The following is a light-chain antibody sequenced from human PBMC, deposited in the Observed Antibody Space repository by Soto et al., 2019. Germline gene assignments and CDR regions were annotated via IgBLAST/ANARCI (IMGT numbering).Light chain of an antibody. CDR3: QRGDT. V-gene: IGKV3-11*01. CDR2: DTS. J-gene: IGKJ5*01. Sequence: EIVLTQSPATLSFSPGERATLSCRASQSVGSNLAWYQQKPGQAPRLLIYDTSNRATGIPARFSGSGSGTDFTLTISSLEPEDFAVYYCQRGDTFGQGTRLEIK. CDR1: QSVGSN.